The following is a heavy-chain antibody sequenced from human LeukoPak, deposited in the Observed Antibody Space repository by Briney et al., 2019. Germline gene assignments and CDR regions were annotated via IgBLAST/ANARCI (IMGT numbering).Heavy chain of an antibody. D-gene: IGHD2-21*02. CDR1: GGSISSYY. J-gene: IGHJ3*02. CDR2: IYYSGIT. CDR3: ARGVTAIWGGFDI. V-gene: IGHV4-59*08. Sequence: TSETLSLTCTVSGGSISSYYWSWIRQPPGKGLEWIGYIYYSGITYYNPSLKSRVTISVDTSKNQFSLKLSSVTAADTAVYYCARGVTAIWGGFDIWGQGTMVTVSS.